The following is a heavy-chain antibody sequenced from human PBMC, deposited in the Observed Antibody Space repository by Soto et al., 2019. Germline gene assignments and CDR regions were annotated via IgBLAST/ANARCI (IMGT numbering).Heavy chain of an antibody. CDR1: GASVSSGSYS. Sequence: QLQLQESDSGLVRPAQTLSLTCAVSGASVSSGSYSWSWIRQPPGKGLGWIGFYFQGGDAYYNPSLESRVTISVDRSKNQFSLKLRSVTAADTAVYYCARLDYQSSGSYAFDIWGQGTTVTVSS. V-gene: IGHV4-30-2*01. J-gene: IGHJ3*02. CDR3: ARLDYQSSGSYAFDI. CDR2: YFQGGDA. D-gene: IGHD3-22*01.